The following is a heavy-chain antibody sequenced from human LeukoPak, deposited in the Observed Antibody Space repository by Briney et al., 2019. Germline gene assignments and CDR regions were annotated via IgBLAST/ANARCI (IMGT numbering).Heavy chain of an antibody. V-gene: IGHV3-23*01. Sequence: GGSLRLSCVASGFTFSSNAMSWVRQAPGMGPDWVSSITFSGSSTDYADSVKGRFTISRDNSKNTLYLQMSSLRVENTAVYYCAKNGDRGAYCTGGTCYPYFYYYIDVWSKGTTVTI. J-gene: IGHJ6*03. CDR1: GFTFSSNA. D-gene: IGHD2-15*01. CDR2: ITFSGSST. CDR3: AKNGDRGAYCTGGTCYPYFYYYIDV.